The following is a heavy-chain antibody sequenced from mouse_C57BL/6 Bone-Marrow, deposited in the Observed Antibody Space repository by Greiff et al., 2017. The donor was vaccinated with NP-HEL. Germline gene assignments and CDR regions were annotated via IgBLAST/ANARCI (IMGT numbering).Heavy chain of an antibody. V-gene: IGHV1-55*01. Sequence: QVQLKQPGAELVKPGASVKMSCKASGYTFTSYWITWVKQRPGQGLEWIGDIYPGSGSTNYNEKFKSKAPLTVDTSSSTAYMQLSSLTSEDSAVYYCSRWDYSGSSYYYAMDYWGQGTSVPVSS. J-gene: IGHJ4*01. CDR3: SRWDYSGSSYYYAMDY. CDR1: GYTFTSYW. CDR2: IYPGSGST. D-gene: IGHD1-1*01.